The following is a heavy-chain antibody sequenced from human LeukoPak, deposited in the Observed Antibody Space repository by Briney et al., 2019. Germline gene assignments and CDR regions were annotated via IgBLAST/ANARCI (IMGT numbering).Heavy chain of an antibody. CDR2: ISSSGSTI. CDR3: ATHCTNGVCYTDY. J-gene: IGHJ4*02. V-gene: IGHV3-11*01. CDR1: GFTFSDYY. D-gene: IGHD2-8*01. Sequence: GGSLRLSCAASGFTFSDYYMSWIRQAPGKGLEWVSYISSSGSTIYYADSVKGRFTISRDNAKSSLYLQMNSLRAEDTAVYYCATHCTNGVCYTDYWGQGTLVTVSS.